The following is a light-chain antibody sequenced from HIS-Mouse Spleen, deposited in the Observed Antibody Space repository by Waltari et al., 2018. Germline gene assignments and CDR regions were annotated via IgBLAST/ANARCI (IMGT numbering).Light chain of an antibody. CDR1: SSDVGGYNY. CDR2: DVS. J-gene: IGLJ2*01. CDR3: SSYTSSSTLVV. V-gene: IGLV2-14*03. Sequence: QSALTQPASVSGSPGQSITISCTGTSSDVGGYNYVPWYQQHPGKAPKLMIYDVSNGPSGVSNRFSGSKSGNTASLTISGLQAEDEADYYCSSYTSSSTLVVFGGGTKLTVL.